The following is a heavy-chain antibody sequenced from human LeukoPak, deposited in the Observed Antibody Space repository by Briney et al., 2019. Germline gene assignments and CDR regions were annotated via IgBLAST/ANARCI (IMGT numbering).Heavy chain of an antibody. Sequence: GGSLRLSCAASGFTFSSYAMHWVRQAPGKGLEWVAVISYDGSNKYYADSVKGRFTISRDNSKNTLYLQMNSLRAEDTAVYYCARGIISDYWGQGTLVTVSS. D-gene: IGHD3-3*02. V-gene: IGHV3-30*14. CDR2: ISYDGSNK. CDR1: GFTFSSYA. J-gene: IGHJ4*02. CDR3: ARGIISDY.